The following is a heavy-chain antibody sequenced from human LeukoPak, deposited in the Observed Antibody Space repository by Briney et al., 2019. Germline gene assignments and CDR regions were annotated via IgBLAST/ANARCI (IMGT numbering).Heavy chain of an antibody. D-gene: IGHD2-8*01. CDR3: VRRNGY. CDR1: GFTISTDS. J-gene: IGHJ4*02. V-gene: IGHV3-48*01. Sequence: GGSLRLSCAASGFTISTDSMNWVRQAPGKGLEWVSYISSSSRTIYYADSVKGRFTISRDNVKNSLYLQMNSLRAEDTAVYYCVRRNGYWGQGTLVTVSS. CDR2: ISSSSRTI.